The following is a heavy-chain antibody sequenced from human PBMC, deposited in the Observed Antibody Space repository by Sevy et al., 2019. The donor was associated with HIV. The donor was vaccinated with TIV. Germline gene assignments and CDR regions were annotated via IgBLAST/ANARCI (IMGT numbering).Heavy chain of an antibody. CDR1: GFTFSKYS. J-gene: IGHJ4*02. Sequence: GGSLRLSCAASGFTFSKYSMSWVRQPPGKGLEWVSTLSFGCGEINYADCVKGRFTISRDNSKSSVYLQMNNLRPEDTAVYYCAREGCTKPHDYWGQGTLVTVSS. D-gene: IGHD2-8*01. CDR3: AREGCTKPHDY. V-gene: IGHV3-23*01. CDR2: LSFGCGEI.